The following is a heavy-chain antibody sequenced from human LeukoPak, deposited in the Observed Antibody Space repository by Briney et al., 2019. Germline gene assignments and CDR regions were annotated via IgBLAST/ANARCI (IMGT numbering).Heavy chain of an antibody. D-gene: IGHD6-6*01. CDR2: MNPNSGNT. CDR1: GYTFTSYD. CDR3: AREDSSSLPFDY. J-gene: IGHJ4*02. V-gene: IGHV1-8*01. Sequence: GASVKVSCKASGYTFTSYDINWVRQATGQGLEWMGWMNPNSGNTGYAQKFQGRVTMTRNTSISTAYMELSRLRSDDTAVYYCAREDSSSLPFDYWGQGTLVTVSS.